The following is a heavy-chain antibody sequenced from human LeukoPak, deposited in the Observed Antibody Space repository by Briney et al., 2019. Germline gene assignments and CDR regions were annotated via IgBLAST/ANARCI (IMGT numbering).Heavy chain of an antibody. J-gene: IGHJ3*02. CDR3: ARGDDFWSGPDDAFDI. Sequence: ASVKVSCKASGYTFTSYGISWVRQAPGQGREWMGWISAYNGNTNYAQKLQGRVTMTTDTSTSTAYMELRSLRSDDTAVYYCARGDDFWSGPDDAFDIWGQGTMVTVSS. D-gene: IGHD3-3*01. CDR2: ISAYNGNT. V-gene: IGHV1-18*01. CDR1: GYTFTSYG.